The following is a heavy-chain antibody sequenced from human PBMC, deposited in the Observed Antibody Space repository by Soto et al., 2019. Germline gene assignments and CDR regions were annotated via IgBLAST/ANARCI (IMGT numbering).Heavy chain of an antibody. CDR1: GGSISSGGYS. CDR2: IYYSGST. Sequence: SETLSLTCAVSGGSISSGGYSWSWIRQPPGKGLEWIGNIYYSGSTYYNPSLKSRVTISVDRSKNQFSLRLNSVTAADTAVYYCARESREYYFDYWGQGTLVTVSS. J-gene: IGHJ4*02. CDR3: ARESREYYFDY. V-gene: IGHV4-30-2*01.